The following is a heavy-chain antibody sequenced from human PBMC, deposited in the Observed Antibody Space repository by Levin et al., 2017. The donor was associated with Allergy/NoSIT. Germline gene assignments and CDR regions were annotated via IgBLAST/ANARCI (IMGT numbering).Heavy chain of an antibody. Sequence: GESLKISCKGSGYSFTKYWIGWVRQMPGKGPEYMGVVNPGGSDIRYSPSFQGQITISADRSISTAFLQWSSLKASDTAIYYCATVLGISGSATTQSFDLCGQGTKVAV. V-gene: IGHV5-51*01. CDR2: VNPGGSDI. D-gene: IGHD1-20*01. CDR3: ATVLGISGSATTQSFDL. J-gene: IGHJ3*01. CDR1: GYSFTKYW.